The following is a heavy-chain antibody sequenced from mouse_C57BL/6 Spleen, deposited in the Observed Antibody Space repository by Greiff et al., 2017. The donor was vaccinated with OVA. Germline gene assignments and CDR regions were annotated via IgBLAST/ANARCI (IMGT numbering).Heavy chain of an antibody. CDR2: ISSGGDYI. V-gene: IGHV5-9-1*02. D-gene: IGHD2-3*01. Sequence: EVKLMESGEGLVKPGGSLKLSCAASGFTFSSYAMSWVRQTPEKRLEWVAYISSGGDYIYYADTVKGRFTISRDNARNTLYLQMSSLKSEDTAMYYCTRESIEGFFDYWGQGTTLTVSS. CDR3: TRESIEGFFDY. J-gene: IGHJ2*01. CDR1: GFTFSSYA.